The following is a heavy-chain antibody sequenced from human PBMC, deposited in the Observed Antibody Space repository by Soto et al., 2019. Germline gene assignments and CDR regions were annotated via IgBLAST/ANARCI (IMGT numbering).Heavy chain of an antibody. D-gene: IGHD1-1*01. V-gene: IGHV1-18*01. CDR1: GYAFTTYG. J-gene: IGHJ4*02. CDR2: ISAHNGNT. Sequence: QVHLVQSGAEVKKPGASVKVSCKGSGYAFTTYGITWVRQAPGQGLEWMGWISAHNGNTNYAQKRQASVTVTRDTSTRTAYMELRSLRSDDTAVYYCARGRYGDYWGQGARVTVSS. CDR3: ARGRYGDY.